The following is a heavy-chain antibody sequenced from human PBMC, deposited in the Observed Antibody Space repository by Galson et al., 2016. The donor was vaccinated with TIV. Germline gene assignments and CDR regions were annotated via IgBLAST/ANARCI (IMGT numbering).Heavy chain of an antibody. V-gene: IGHV1-3*01. Sequence: SGYPFTTYAIHWVRQAPGHGLEWMGWINAGNGDTKYSQKFQGRVTISRDTSASTAYMELSSLTSEDTAMYYCARGATSDWPFDYWGQATLVTVSS. CDR2: INAGNGDT. CDR3: ARGATSDWPFDY. D-gene: IGHD6-19*01. CDR1: GYPFTTYA. J-gene: IGHJ4*02.